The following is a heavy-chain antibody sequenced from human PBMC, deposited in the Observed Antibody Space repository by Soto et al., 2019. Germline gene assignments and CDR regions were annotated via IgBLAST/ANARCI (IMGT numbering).Heavy chain of an antibody. D-gene: IGHD6-19*01. V-gene: IGHV4-34*01. CDR3: ARGPGIAVAGQNFDY. J-gene: IGHJ4*02. Sequence: QVQLQQWGAGLLKPSETLSLTCAVYGGSFSGYYWSWIRQPPGKGLEWIGEINHSGSTNYNPSLKSRVTISVDTSQNQFSLKLSSVTAADTAVYYCARGPGIAVAGQNFDYWGQGTLVTVSS. CDR2: INHSGST. CDR1: GGSFSGYY.